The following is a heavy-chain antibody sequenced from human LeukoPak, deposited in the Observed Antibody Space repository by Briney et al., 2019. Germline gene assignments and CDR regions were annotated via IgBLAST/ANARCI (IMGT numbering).Heavy chain of an antibody. CDR1: GDSISSTGHY. J-gene: IGHJ4*02. CDR3: ARRDCSGGICQHFDY. CDR2: IYFSGST. Sequence: PSETLSLTCTVSGDSISSTGHYWGWIRQPPGKGLEWIGSIYFSGSTHYNPSLKSRVTMSVDTSKNQFSLRLYSVTAADTAVYYCARRDCSGGICQHFDYWGQGTLVAVPS. V-gene: IGHV4-39*01. D-gene: IGHD2-15*01.